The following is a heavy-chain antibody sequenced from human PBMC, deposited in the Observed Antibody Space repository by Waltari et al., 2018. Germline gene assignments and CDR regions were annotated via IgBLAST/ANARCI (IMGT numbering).Heavy chain of an antibody. CDR3: AGGSGYRYGSQYYFDY. CDR1: GYTFTSYD. Sequence: QVQLVQSGAEVKKPGASVKVSCKPPGYTFTSYDIHWVRTATGQGLEGRGWMNTRSGNTGNEKKFQGRVTMTRNTTTSTAYMELSSLGSKDTAVYDCAGGSGYRYGSQYYFDYWGQGTLVTVSS. D-gene: IGHD5-18*01. V-gene: IGHV1-8*01. J-gene: IGHJ4*02. CDR2: MNTRSGNT.